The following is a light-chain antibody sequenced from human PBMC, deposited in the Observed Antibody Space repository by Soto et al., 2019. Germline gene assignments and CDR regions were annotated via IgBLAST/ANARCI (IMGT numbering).Light chain of an antibody. Sequence: QSALTQPASVSGSPGQSITISCTGSSSDVGYYNYVSWYQQHPDRAPKLLIYGVTNRPSGVSNRLSGSKSGNTASLTISGLQAEDEADYYCNSYTTSTTYVFGTGTKVTVL. CDR1: SSDVGYYNY. J-gene: IGLJ1*01. CDR2: GVT. CDR3: NSYTTSTTYV. V-gene: IGLV2-14*01.